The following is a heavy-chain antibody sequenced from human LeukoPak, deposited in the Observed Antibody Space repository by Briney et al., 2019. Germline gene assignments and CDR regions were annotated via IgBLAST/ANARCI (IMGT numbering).Heavy chain of an antibody. D-gene: IGHD2-15*01. Sequence: ASVTVSCKASGYTFTSYGISWVRQAPGQGLEWMGWISAYNGNTNYAQKLQGRVTMTTDTSTSTAYMELRSLRSDDTAVYYCARDHASYCSGGSCYDPFDYWGQGTLVTVSS. J-gene: IGHJ4*02. CDR2: ISAYNGNT. V-gene: IGHV1-18*01. CDR1: GYTFTSYG. CDR3: ARDHASYCSGGSCYDPFDY.